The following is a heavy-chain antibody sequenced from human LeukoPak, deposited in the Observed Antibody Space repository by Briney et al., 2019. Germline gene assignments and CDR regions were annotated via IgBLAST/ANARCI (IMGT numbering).Heavy chain of an antibody. Sequence: SETLSLTRTVSGGFISSGSYHWGWLRQPPEKGLEWIGSIYYGGNTYYNPSLKSRVTISVDTSKNQFSLKLSSVTAADTAVYYCARHRSGGYSYGVLDYWGQGTLVTVSS. D-gene: IGHD5-18*01. J-gene: IGHJ4*02. V-gene: IGHV4-39*01. CDR1: GGFISSGSYH. CDR2: IYYGGNT. CDR3: ARHRSGGYSYGVLDY.